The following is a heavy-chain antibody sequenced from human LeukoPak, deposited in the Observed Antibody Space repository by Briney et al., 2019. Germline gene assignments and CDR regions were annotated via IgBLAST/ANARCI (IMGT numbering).Heavy chain of an antibody. J-gene: IGHJ3*02. D-gene: IGHD6-6*01. CDR1: GFTFSSYG. Sequence: GGSLRLSCAASGFTFSSYGMHWVRQAPGKGLEWVAFIRYDGSNKYYADSVKGRFTISRDNSKNTLYLQMNSLRAEDTAVYYCAKDQLAAHDAFDIWGQGTMVTVSS. CDR2: IRYDGSNK. V-gene: IGHV3-30*02. CDR3: AKDQLAAHDAFDI.